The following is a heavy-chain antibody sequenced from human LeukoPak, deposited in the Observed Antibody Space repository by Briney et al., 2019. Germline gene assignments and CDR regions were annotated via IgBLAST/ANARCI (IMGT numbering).Heavy chain of an antibody. V-gene: IGHV3-21*01. CDR2: ISSSSNYI. J-gene: IGHJ4*02. CDR1: GFTFSSYT. Sequence: PGGSLRLSCAASGFTFSSYTMTWVRQAPGKGLEWVSSISSSSNYIYYADSVKGRFTSSRDNAKNSLYLQMNSLRAEDTAVYYCARDLGELPLWGQGTLVTVSS. CDR3: ARDLGELPL. D-gene: IGHD1-26*01.